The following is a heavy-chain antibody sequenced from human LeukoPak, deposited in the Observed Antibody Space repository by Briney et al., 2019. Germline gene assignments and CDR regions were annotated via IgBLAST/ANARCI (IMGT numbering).Heavy chain of an antibody. CDR3: ARRGSGYLGAFDI. V-gene: IGHV1-69*13. CDR1: GGTFSSYA. Sequence: GASVKVSCKASGGTFSSYAISWVRQAPGQGLEWMGGIIPIFGTANYAQKFQGRVTITADESTSTAYMELSSLRSEDTAVHYCARRGSGYLGAFDIWGQGTMVTVSS. CDR2: IIPIFGTA. D-gene: IGHD3-22*01. J-gene: IGHJ3*02.